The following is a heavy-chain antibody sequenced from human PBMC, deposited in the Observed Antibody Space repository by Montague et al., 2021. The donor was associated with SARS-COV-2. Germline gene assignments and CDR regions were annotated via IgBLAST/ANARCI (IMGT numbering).Heavy chain of an antibody. CDR2: IYYSGST. CDR3: ARVGRQQLVRLSGMDV. CDR1: GGSISSSSYY. Sequence: SETLSLTCTVSGGSISSSSYYWGWIRHPPGKGLEWIVSIYYSGSTYYNPSFKIRVTISVDTSKNQFSLKLSSVTAADTAVYYCARVGRQQLVRLSGMDVWGQGTTVTVSS. D-gene: IGHD6-13*01. V-gene: IGHV4-39*07. J-gene: IGHJ6*02.